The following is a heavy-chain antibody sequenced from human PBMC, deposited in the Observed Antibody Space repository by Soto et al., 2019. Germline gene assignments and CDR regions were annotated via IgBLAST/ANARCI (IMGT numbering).Heavy chain of an antibody. D-gene: IGHD2-15*01. CDR2: ISYGGTT. CDR1: GGSMNSGGYC. J-gene: IGHJ4*02. Sequence: QVQLQESGPGLVKPSQTLSLTCTVSGGSMNSGGYCWNWIRQHPGEGLEWIGCISYGGTTSYNTSLKSRRTISVDTSKNQFSLMLNSVTAAATAGYYCSRGILVWGQGTLITVSS. CDR3: SRGILV. V-gene: IGHV4-31*03.